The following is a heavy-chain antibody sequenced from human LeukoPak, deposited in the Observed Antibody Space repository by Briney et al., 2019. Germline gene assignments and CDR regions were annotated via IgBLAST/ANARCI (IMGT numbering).Heavy chain of an antibody. CDR1: GGSISSYY. CDR2: IYYSGST. D-gene: IGHD3-9*01. Sequence: SETLSLTCTVSGGSISSYYWSWIRQPPGKGLEWIGYIYYSGSTNYNPSLKSRVTISVDTSKNQFSLKLSSVTAADTAVYYCARQRQGPTYYDILTGYYNRAEPFDYWGQGTLVTVSS. V-gene: IGHV4-59*08. J-gene: IGHJ4*02. CDR3: ARQRQGPTYYDILTGYYNRAEPFDY.